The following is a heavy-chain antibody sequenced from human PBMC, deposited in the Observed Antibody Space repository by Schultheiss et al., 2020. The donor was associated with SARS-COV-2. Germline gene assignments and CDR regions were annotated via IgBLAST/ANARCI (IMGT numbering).Heavy chain of an antibody. D-gene: IGHD2-2*02. V-gene: IGHV4-61*01. CDR3: ARDGYCSSTSCYRGFGLDV. CDR1: GGSVSSGSYY. Sequence: SETLSLTCTVSGGSVSSGSYYWSWIRQPPGKGLEWIGYIYYSGSTNYNPSLKSRVTISVDTSKNQFSLKLSSVTAADSAVYYCARDGYCSSTSCYRGFGLDVWGQGTTVTVSS. CDR2: IYYSGST. J-gene: IGHJ6*02.